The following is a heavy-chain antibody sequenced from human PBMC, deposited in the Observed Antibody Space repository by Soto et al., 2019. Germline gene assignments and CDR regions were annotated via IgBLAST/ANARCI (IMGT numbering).Heavy chain of an antibody. V-gene: IGHV4-30-2*01. CDR3: ARGVERSGYYDSSGYIDY. Sequence: PSETLSLTCAVSGGSISSGGYSWSWIRQPPGKGLEWIGYIYHSGSTYYNPSLKSRVTISVDRSKNQFSLKLSSVTAADTAVYYCARGVERSGYYDSSGYIDYWGQGTPVTVPQ. CDR1: GGSISSGGYS. J-gene: IGHJ4*02. CDR2: IYHSGST. D-gene: IGHD3-22*01.